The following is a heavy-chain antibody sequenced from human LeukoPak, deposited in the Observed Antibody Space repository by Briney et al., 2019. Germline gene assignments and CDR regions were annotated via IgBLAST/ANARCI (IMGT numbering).Heavy chain of an antibody. CDR1: GGSFSGYY. CDR2: INHSGST. CDR3: ARERRRLRFLEWLIPNWFDP. J-gene: IGHJ5*02. Sequence: SETLSLTCAVYGGSFSGYYWSWIRQPLGKGLVWIGVINHSGSTNYNPSLKSRVTISVDTSKNQFSLKLSSVTAADTAVYYCARERRRLRFLEWLIPNWFDPWGQGTLVTVSS. V-gene: IGHV4-34*01. D-gene: IGHD3-3*01.